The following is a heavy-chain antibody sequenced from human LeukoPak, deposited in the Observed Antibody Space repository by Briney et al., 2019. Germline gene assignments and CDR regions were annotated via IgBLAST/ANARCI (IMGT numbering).Heavy chain of an antibody. J-gene: IGHJ4*02. D-gene: IGHD3-22*01. CDR3: ARTYDSSGGVLDYFDY. CDR2: ISAYNGNT. V-gene: IGHV1-18*01. Sequence: ASVTVSCTASGYTFTSYGISWVRQAPGQGLEWMGWISAYNGNTNYAQKLQGRVTMTTDTSTSTAYMELRSLRSDDTAVYYCARTYDSSGGVLDYFDYWGQGTLVTVSS. CDR1: GYTFTSYG.